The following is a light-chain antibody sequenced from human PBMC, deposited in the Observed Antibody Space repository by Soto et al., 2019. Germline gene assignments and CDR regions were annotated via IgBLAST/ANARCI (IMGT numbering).Light chain of an antibody. CDR1: QSVIRSY. CDR2: AAS. V-gene: IGKV3-20*01. CDR3: QQYGSASFT. Sequence: EIVLMQSPGTLSLSPGVRSTPSCRASQSVIRSYLAWYQQKPGQAPRHLIYAASIRATDIPDRFSGSGSGTDCTLTISRLEPEDFAGFYCQQYGSASFTFGQGTRLEIK. J-gene: IGKJ5*01.